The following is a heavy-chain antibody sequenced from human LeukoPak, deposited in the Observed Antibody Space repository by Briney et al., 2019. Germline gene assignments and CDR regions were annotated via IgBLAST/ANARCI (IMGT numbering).Heavy chain of an antibody. CDR2: FTSDGNSM. V-gene: IGHV3-74*01. CDR3: ARAQVGTPTDC. J-gene: IGHJ4*02. Sequence: GGSLRLSCAASGFTLSSYTMYWVRQAPGRGLVWVARFTSDGNSMTYADFVKGRFTVSRDNAKNTLYLQMNSLRAEDTAVYYCARAQVGTPTDCWGQGTLVTVSS. D-gene: IGHD1-26*01. CDR1: GFTLSSYT.